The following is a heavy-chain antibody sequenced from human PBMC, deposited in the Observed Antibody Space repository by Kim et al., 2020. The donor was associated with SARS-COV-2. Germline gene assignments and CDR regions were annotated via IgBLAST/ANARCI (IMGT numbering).Heavy chain of an antibody. CDR1: GGSISSGGYY. CDR3: ARAPNFGTGRNNWFDP. V-gene: IGHV4-31*03. CDR2: IYYSGST. D-gene: IGHD3-3*01. J-gene: IGHJ5*02. Sequence: SETLSLTCTVSGGSISSGGYYWSWIRQHPGKGLEWIGYIYYSGSTYYNPSLKSRVTISVDTSKNQFSLKLSSVTAADTAVYYCARAPNFGTGRNNWFDPWGQGTLVTVSS.